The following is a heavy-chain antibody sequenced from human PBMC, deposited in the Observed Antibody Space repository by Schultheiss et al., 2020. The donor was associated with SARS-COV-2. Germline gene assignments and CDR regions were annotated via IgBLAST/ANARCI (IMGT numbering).Heavy chain of an antibody. CDR2: IYYSGST. V-gene: IGHV4-30-4*08. Sequence: LRLSCAASGFTFSDYFMTWIRQAPGKGLEWIGYIYYSGSTYYNPSLKSRVTISVDTSKNQFSLKLSSVTAADTAVYYCARALDSSGYYPYYFDYWGQGTLVTVSS. CDR1: GFTFSDYF. CDR3: ARALDSSGYYPYYFDY. J-gene: IGHJ4*02. D-gene: IGHD3-22*01.